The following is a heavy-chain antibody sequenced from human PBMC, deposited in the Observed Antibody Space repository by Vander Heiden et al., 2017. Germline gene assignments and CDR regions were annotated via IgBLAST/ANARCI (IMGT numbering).Heavy chain of an antibody. CDR3: ASGVTVTIYGFDI. Sequence: EVQLVESGGGLDQPGGSLRLYCAAPGLTSGMYWMSWVRQAPGKGLEWMANIKQDGSEKNYVDSAKGRFTISRDNAKNSLYLQINSLRAEDTAVYYCASGVTVTIYGFDIWGQVTMVTVSS. D-gene: IGHD4-17*01. CDR2: IKQDGSEK. J-gene: IGHJ3*02. V-gene: IGHV3-7*01. CDR1: GLTSGMYW.